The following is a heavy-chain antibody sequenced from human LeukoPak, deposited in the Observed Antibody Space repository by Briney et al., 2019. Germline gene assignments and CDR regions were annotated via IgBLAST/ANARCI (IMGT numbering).Heavy chain of an antibody. CDR2: ISAYNGNT. J-gene: IGHJ5*02. CDR1: GYTFTSYG. Sequence: ASVKVSCKASGYTFTSYGISWVRQAPGQGLEWMGWISAYNGNTNYAQKLQGRVTMTTDTSTSTAYMELRSLRSGDTAVYYCARDLDPLVRGVIYWFDPWGQGTLVTVSS. CDR3: ARDLDPLVRGVIYWFDP. V-gene: IGHV1-18*01. D-gene: IGHD3-10*01.